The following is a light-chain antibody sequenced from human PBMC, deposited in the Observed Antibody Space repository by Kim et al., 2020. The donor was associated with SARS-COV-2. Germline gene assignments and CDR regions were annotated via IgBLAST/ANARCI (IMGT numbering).Light chain of an antibody. CDR2: GAS. J-gene: IGKJ1*01. CDR3: LQDYSYPRS. Sequence: ASVGDRVTITCRASQDIRNDLGWYQHKSGQAPKVLIYGASTLQSGVPSRFSGSGSGTDFTLTISSLQPEDFATYYCLQDYSYPRSFGQGTKVDIK. V-gene: IGKV1-6*01. CDR1: QDIRND.